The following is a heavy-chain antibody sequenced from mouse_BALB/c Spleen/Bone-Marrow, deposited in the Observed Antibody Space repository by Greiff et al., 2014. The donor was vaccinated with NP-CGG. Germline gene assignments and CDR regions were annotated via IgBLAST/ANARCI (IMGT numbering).Heavy chain of an antibody. Sequence: VQLQQSGSVLVRPGASVKLSCKASGYTFTSSWMHWAKQRPGQGLEWIGEIHPNSGNTNYNEKFKGKATLTVDTSSSTAYVDLGSLTSEDSAVYYCARGATALDYWGQGTTLTVSS. D-gene: IGHD1-2*01. CDR3: ARGATALDY. J-gene: IGHJ2*01. CDR2: IHPNSGNT. CDR1: GYTFTSSW. V-gene: IGHV1S130*01.